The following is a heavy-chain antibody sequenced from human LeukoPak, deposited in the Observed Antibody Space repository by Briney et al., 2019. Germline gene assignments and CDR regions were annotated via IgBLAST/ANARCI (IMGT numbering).Heavy chain of an antibody. J-gene: IGHJ5*02. CDR3: ARSGRRGLLGTTVTSMRWFDP. CDR1: GGSISSSSYY. D-gene: IGHD4-17*01. Sequence: SETLSLTCTVSGGSISSSSYYWGWIRQPAGKGLEWIGRIYTSGSTNYSPSLKSQVTMSIDTSKNQFSLKLSSVTAADTAVYYCARSGRRGLLGTTVTSMRWFDPWGQGTLVIVSS. CDR2: IYTSGST. V-gene: IGHV4-61*02.